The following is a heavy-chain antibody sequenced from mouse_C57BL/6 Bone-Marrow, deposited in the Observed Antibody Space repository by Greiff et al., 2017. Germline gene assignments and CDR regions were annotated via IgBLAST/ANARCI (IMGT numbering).Heavy chain of an antibody. D-gene: IGHD6-1*01. Sequence: DVKLVESGGGLVKPGGSLKLSCAASGFTFSSYAMSWVRQTPEKRLEWVATISDGGSYTNYPDNVKGRFTISRDNAKNNLYLQMSHLKSEDTAMYYGAREGESEPFAYWGQGTLVTGSA. CDR2: ISDGGSYT. CDR1: GFTFSSYA. J-gene: IGHJ3*01. CDR3: AREGESEPFAY. V-gene: IGHV5-4*01.